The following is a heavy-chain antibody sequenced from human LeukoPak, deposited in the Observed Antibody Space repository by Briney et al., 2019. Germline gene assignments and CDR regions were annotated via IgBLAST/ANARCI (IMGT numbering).Heavy chain of an antibody. J-gene: IGHJ4*02. V-gene: IGHV1-2*06. Sequence: ASVKVSCEASGYTFTGYYMHWVRQAPGQGLEWMGRINPNSGGTNYAQKFQGRVTMTRDTSISTAYMELSRLRSDDTAVYYCARFEVYGSSGYSPFDYWGQGTLVTVSS. D-gene: IGHD3-22*01. CDR1: GYTFTGYY. CDR2: INPNSGGT. CDR3: ARFEVYGSSGYSPFDY.